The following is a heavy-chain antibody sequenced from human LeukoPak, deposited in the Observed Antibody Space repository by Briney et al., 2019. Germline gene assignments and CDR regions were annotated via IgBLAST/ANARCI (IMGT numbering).Heavy chain of an antibody. Sequence: SVKVSCKDSGGTFSSYAISWVRQAPGQGLEWMGRIIPILGIANYAQKFQGRVTITADKSTSTAYMELSSLRSEDTAVYYCARAVAAFVDAFDIWGQGTMVTVSS. V-gene: IGHV1-69*04. CDR3: ARAVAAFVDAFDI. CDR2: IIPILGIA. CDR1: GGTFSSYA. D-gene: IGHD6-19*01. J-gene: IGHJ3*02.